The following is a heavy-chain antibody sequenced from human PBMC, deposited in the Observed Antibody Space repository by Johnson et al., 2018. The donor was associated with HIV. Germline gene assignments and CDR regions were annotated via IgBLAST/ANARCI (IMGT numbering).Heavy chain of an antibody. Sequence: QVQLVESGGGVVQPGRSLRLSCAASGFTFSSYAMHWVRQAPGKGLEWVAVISYDGSNKYYADSVKGRFTISRDNSKNTLYQQMKSLRAEDTALYYCARAEMYEGRVGDFAFDLWGRGTMVTVSS. CDR3: ARAEMYEGRVGDFAFDL. D-gene: IGHD3-10*01. CDR1: GFTFSSYA. V-gene: IGHV3-30-3*01. J-gene: IGHJ3*01. CDR2: ISYDGSNK.